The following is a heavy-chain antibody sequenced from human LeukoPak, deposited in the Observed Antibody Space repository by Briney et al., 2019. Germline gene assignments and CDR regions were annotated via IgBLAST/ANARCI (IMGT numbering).Heavy chain of an antibody. D-gene: IGHD3-16*02. CDR1: GFTFGAYA. CDR3: AKHGDNVWGSFRFGLDY. Sequence: GGSLRLSCAASGFTFGAYAMSWVRQAPGKGLEWVSLIIGSGNSIHYADSVKGRFTISRDNFKNTVFLQLNSLRPEDTAVYYCAKHGDNVWGSFRFGLDYWGQGTLVTVSS. CDR2: IIGSGNSI. J-gene: IGHJ4*02. V-gene: IGHV3-23*01.